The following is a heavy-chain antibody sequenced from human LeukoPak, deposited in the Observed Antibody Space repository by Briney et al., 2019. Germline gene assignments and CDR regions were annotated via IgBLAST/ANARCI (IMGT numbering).Heavy chain of an antibody. Sequence: PETLSLTCTVSGGSISTTNYYWGWIRQPPGKGLEWIGSIYYSGSTYYNPSLKSRVTISAATSKNQFSLNLSSVTAADTAVYFCARNMADSALEFDFWGQGTLLTVSS. J-gene: IGHJ4*02. CDR1: GGSISTTNYY. CDR3: ARNMADSALEFDF. D-gene: IGHD3-3*02. CDR2: IYYSGST. V-gene: IGHV4-39*01.